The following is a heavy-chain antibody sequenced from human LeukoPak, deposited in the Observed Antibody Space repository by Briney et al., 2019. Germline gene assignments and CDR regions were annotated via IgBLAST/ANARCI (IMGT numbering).Heavy chain of an antibody. Sequence: SVEVSCKASGFTFSTSAVQWVRQARGQRLEWIGWIVVGSGDTKYAQELQGRLTITRDMSTNTAYRELSSLRPEDTAVYYCAGERYSAGCCWFAPGAQETLVPVPS. CDR1: GFTFSTSA. D-gene: IGHD1-26*01. J-gene: IGHJ5*02. V-gene: IGHV1-58*01. CDR3: AGERYSAGCCWFAP. CDR2: IVVGSGDT.